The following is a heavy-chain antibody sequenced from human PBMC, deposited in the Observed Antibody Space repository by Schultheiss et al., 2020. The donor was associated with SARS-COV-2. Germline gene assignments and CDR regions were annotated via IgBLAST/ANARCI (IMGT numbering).Heavy chain of an antibody. CDR1: GYSFTSYW. Sequence: GGSLRLSCKGSGYSFTSYWIGWVRQMPGKGLEWMGIIYPSDSDTKYSPSFQGQVTFSADKSINIAYLQWGSLKASDTAMHYCAKVGYSGYAPGYWGQGTLVTVSS. CDR3: AKVGYSGYAPGY. CDR2: IYPSDSDT. D-gene: IGHD5-12*01. V-gene: IGHV5-51*01. J-gene: IGHJ4*02.